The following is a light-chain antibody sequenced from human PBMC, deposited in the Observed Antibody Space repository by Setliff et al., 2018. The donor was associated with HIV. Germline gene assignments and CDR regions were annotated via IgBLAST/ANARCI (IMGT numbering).Light chain of an antibody. V-gene: IGLV1-40*01. J-gene: IGLJ2*01. Sequence: QSVLTQPPSVSGAPGQRVTIPCTGSRSNIGAGYDVHWYQQLPGTAPKLLMYNNDQRPSGVPDRFSGSKSGTSASLAISGLRPGDEADYYCATSDDSLSAVVFGGGTKVTVL. CDR3: ATSDDSLSAVV. CDR2: NND. CDR1: RSNIGAGYD.